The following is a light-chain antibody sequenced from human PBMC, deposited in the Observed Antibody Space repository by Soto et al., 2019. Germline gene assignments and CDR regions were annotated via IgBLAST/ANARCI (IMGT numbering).Light chain of an antibody. V-gene: IGLV2-14*01. CDR1: SSDVGGHNY. J-gene: IGLJ1*01. Sequence: QSVLTQPASVSGSPGQSITISCTGTSSDVGGHNYVSWYQQHPGKAPKLMIYDVSNRPSGVSNRFSGFKSGNTASLTISGLQAEDEADYYCSSYTSSSTRVFGTGTKVTVL. CDR2: DVS. CDR3: SSYTSSSTRV.